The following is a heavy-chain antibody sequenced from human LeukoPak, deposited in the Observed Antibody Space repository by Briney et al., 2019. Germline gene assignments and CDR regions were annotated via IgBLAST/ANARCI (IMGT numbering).Heavy chain of an antibody. CDR1: GFTFSNAW. CDR2: ISGSGGST. CDR3: AKEGIIAAAGTFDY. J-gene: IGHJ4*02. Sequence: GGSLRLSCAASGFTFSNAWMSWVRQAPGKGLEWVSAISGSGGSTYYADSVKGRFTISRDNSKNTLYLQMNSLRAEDTAVYYCAKEGIIAAAGTFDYWGQGTLVTVSS. V-gene: IGHV3-23*01. D-gene: IGHD6-13*01.